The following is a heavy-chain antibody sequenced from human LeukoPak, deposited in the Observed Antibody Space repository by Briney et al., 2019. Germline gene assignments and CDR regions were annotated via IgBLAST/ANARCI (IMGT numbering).Heavy chain of an antibody. CDR2: IWYGGSNK. D-gene: IGHD3-3*01. Sequence: GSLRLSCAASGFTFSSYGMHWVRQAPGKGLEWVAVIWYGGSNKYYADSVKGRFTISRDNSKNTLYLQMNSLRAEDTAVYYCARGPPFRIITIFGVVTDFDYWGQGTLVTVSS. V-gene: IGHV3-33*01. CDR1: GFTFSSYG. J-gene: IGHJ4*02. CDR3: ARGPPFRIITIFGVVTDFDY.